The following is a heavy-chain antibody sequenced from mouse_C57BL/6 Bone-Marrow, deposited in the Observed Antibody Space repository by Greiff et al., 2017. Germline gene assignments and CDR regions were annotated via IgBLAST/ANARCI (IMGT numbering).Heavy chain of an antibody. CDR2: IHPNSGST. Sequence: QVQLQQPGAELVKPGASVKFSCKASGYTFTSYWMHWVKQRPGQGLEWIGMIHPNSGSTNYNEKFKSKATLTVDKSSSTAYMQLSSLTSEDSAVYYCARAYYKGEDYWGQGTSVTVSS. J-gene: IGHJ4*01. CDR3: ARAYYKGEDY. CDR1: GYTFTSYW. D-gene: IGHD2-12*01. V-gene: IGHV1-64*01.